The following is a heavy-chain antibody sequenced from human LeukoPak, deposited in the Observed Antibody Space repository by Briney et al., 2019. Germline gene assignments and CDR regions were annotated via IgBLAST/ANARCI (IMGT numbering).Heavy chain of an antibody. Sequence: SQTLSLTCAISGDSVSSTRASWTWIRQSPSRGLEWLGRTYYRSKWYTDYAVSVKSRITINPDTSKNQFSLQLNSVTPEDTAVYYCARSNVDYDFDYWGRGTLVSVSS. D-gene: IGHD4-17*01. J-gene: IGHJ4*02. CDR2: TYYRSKWYT. CDR3: ARSNVDYDFDY. CDR1: GDSVSSTRAS. V-gene: IGHV6-1*01.